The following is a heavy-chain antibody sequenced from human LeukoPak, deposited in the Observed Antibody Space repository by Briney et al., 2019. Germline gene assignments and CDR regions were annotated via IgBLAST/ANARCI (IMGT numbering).Heavy chain of an antibody. V-gene: IGHV4-4*07. CDR3: AGRDY. Sequence: SETLSLTCTVSGGSVSSYYWSWIRPPAGKGLEWIGRIYTNGGTDYNASLTSRVTISVDKSNNQFSLKMTSVTVADTAVYYCAGRDYWGQGILVTVSS. CDR1: GGSVSSYY. J-gene: IGHJ4*02. CDR2: IYTNGGT.